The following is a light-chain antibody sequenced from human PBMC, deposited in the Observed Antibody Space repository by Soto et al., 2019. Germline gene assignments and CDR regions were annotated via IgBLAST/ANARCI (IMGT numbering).Light chain of an antibody. Sequence: DIQMPQSPSSLSASVGDRVTITCQARPDISNYLNLYNQKPGKAPKLLIYDASNLVTGVPSRLSGSGSGTVSTFTTSSPQSEDIAAHYCQNYANFPPRLNFGGGTKVEIK. CDR2: DAS. CDR3: QNYANFPPRLN. J-gene: IGKJ4*01. CDR1: PDISNY. V-gene: IGKV1-33*01.